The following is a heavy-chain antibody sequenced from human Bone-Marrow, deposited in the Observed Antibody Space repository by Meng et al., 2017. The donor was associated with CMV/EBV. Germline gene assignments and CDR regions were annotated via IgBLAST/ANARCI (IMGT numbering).Heavy chain of an antibody. D-gene: IGHD1-26*01. CDR1: GGTFSSYA. V-gene: IGHV1-69*10. CDR2: IIPILGIA. J-gene: IGHJ4*02. Sequence: SVKVSCKASGGTFSSYAISWVRQAPGQGLEWMGGIIPILGIANYAQKFQGRVTITADKSTSTAYMELSSLRSEDTAVYYCARDHGIVGATRFDYWGQGTLVIVSS. CDR3: ARDHGIVGATRFDY.